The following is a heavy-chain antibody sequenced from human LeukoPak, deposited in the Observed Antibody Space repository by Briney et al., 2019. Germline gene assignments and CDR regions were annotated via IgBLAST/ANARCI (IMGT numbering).Heavy chain of an antibody. Sequence: GGSLRLSCAASGFTFSSYSMNWVRQAPGKGLEWVSSISSSSSYIYYADSVKGRFTISRDNAKNSLYLQMNSLRAEDTAVYYCARRDLYGGEYFDYWGQGTLVTVSS. CDR1: GFTFSSYS. J-gene: IGHJ4*02. V-gene: IGHV3-21*01. CDR2: ISSSSSYI. CDR3: ARRDLYGGEYFDY. D-gene: IGHD3-16*01.